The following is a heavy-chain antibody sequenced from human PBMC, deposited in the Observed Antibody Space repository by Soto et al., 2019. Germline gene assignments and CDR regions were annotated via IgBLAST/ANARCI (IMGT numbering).Heavy chain of an antibody. Sequence: QAQLVQSGPEVKKPGASVKVSCKASGYTFTSYGISWVRQAPGQGLEGMAWISAYNGNPNYAQNCQGRVTMTTDTSTSTAYMELRSLRSDDTAVYYCARAITVLENYYFYGMDVWGQGTTVTVSS. CDR2: ISAYNGNP. CDR3: ARAITVLENYYFYGMDV. D-gene: IGHD4-17*01. CDR1: GYTFTSYG. J-gene: IGHJ6*02. V-gene: IGHV1-18*01.